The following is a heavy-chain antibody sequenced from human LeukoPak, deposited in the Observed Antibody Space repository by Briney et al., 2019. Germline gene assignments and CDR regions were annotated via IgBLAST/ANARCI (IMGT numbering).Heavy chain of an antibody. CDR2: IYYSGST. D-gene: IGHD3-22*01. J-gene: IGHJ6*02. V-gene: IGHV4-39*01. CDR3: ASRAGQYYDTYYYYYGMDV. Sequence: SETLSLTCTVSGGSISSSSYYWGRIRQPPGKGLEWIGRIYYSGSTYYNPSLKSRVTISVDTSKNQFSLKLSSVTAADTAVYYCASRAGQYYDTYYYYYGMDVWGQGTTVTVSS. CDR1: GGSISSSSYY.